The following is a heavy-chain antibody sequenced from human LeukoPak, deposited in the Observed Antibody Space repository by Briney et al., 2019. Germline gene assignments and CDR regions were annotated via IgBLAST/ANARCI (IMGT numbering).Heavy chain of an antibody. V-gene: IGHV4-38-2*02. J-gene: IGHJ5*02. Sequence: SETLSLTCTVSGYSISTGYYWDWIRQPPGKGLEWIGTFYHGGSTYYNPSLKSRVTISVDTSKNQFSLKLSSVTAADTAVYYCARQWGPANWFDPWGQGTLVTVSS. D-gene: IGHD1-26*01. CDR2: FYHGGST. CDR3: ARQWGPANWFDP. CDR1: GYSISTGYY.